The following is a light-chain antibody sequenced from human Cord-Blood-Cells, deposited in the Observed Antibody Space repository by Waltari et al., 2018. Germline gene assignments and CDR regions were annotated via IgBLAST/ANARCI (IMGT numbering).Light chain of an antibody. CDR2: DAS. Sequence: EIVFTQSPATLSLSPGERATISCRASQSVSSYLAWYQQKPGQAPRLLIYDASNRATGIPARFSGSGSGTDFTLTISSLEPEDFAVYYCQQRSNWPITFGQGTRLEIK. CDR3: QQRSNWPIT. CDR1: QSVSSY. J-gene: IGKJ5*01. V-gene: IGKV3-11*01.